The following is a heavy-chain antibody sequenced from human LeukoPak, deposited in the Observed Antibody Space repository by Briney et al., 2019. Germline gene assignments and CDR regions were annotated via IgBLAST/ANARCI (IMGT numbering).Heavy chain of an antibody. CDR3: AKAGGRGWSNWFDP. J-gene: IGHJ5*02. CDR1: GFPFSNFA. Sequence: PGGSLRLSCAVSGFPFSNFAMTWIRQAPGKGLEWISLISAGGSSTFDADSMRGRFTISRDNYKNTLYLQMNSLRVEDTAVYYCAKAGGRGWSNWFDPWGQGTQVTVSS. D-gene: IGHD6-19*01. V-gene: IGHV3-23*01. CDR2: ISAGGSST.